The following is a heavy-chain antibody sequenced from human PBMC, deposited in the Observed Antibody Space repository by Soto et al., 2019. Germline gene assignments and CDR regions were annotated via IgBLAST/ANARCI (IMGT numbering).Heavy chain of an antibody. D-gene: IGHD1-26*01. J-gene: IGHJ4*02. V-gene: IGHV3-23*01. Sequence: GGSLRLSYAASGFTLCNYAMSWARQAPGKGLEWVSSISGSGGSTHYADSVKGRFTISRDNSKNTLYLQMNSLRAEDTAVYYCAKEDVGGYYYSGLWGQGTLVTVSS. CDR3: AKEDVGGYYYSGL. CDR2: ISGSGGST. CDR1: GFTLCNYA.